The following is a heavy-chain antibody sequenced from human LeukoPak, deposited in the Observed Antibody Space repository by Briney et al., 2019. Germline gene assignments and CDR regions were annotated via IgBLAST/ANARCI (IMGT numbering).Heavy chain of an antibody. CDR2: ISGSGGST. V-gene: IGHV3-23*01. Sequence: GGSLRLSCAASGFSFSNYRMNWVRQAPGKGLEWVSVISGSGGSTHYADSVKGRFTISRDNSKNTLYLQMNSLRVEDTAVYYCAKDRGSTTTYYFDYWGQGTLVTVSS. J-gene: IGHJ4*02. D-gene: IGHD2-2*01. CDR3: AKDRGSTTTYYFDY. CDR1: GFSFSNYR.